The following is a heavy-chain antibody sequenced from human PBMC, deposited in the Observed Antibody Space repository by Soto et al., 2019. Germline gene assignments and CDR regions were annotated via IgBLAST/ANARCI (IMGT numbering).Heavy chain of an antibody. Sequence: EVQLVESGGGLVQPGGSLRLSCVASGFTFSSNWMHWVRRVPGRGLVWVSRINTDGSGMTYVDSVKGRFTVSRDNARNTLYLQMNSLRVEDTAVYYCARDGEGFWGQGTLVTVSS. CDR3: ARDGEGF. CDR1: GFTFSSNW. CDR2: INTDGSGM. V-gene: IGHV3-74*03. J-gene: IGHJ4*02. D-gene: IGHD2-21*01.